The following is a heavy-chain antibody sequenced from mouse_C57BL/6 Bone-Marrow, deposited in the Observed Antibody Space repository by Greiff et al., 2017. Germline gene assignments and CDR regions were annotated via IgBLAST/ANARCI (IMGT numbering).Heavy chain of an antibody. CDR3: AREEGWGV. CDR1: GYTFTSYW. V-gene: IGHV1-59*01. CDR2: IDPSDSYT. Sequence: QVQLQQPGAELVRPGTSVKLSCKASGYTFTSYWMHWVKQRPGQGLEWIGVIDPSDSYTNYNQKFKGKATLTVDTSSSTAYMQLSSLTSEDSAVYYCAREEGWGVWGQGTTLTVSS. J-gene: IGHJ2*01.